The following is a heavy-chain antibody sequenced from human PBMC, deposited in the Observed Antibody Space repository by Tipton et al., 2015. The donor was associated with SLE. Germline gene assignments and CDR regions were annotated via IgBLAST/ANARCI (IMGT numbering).Heavy chain of an antibody. D-gene: IGHD3-3*01. V-gene: IGHV4-59*05. Sequence: GLVKPSETLSLTCTVSGGSISSYYWSWIRQPPGKGLEWIGSIYYSGTSHYKASLESRVTISVDTSKNQFSLKLTSVTAADTGVYYCAKVTVFGVAIFGYNWFDPWGQGTLVTVAS. CDR3: AKVTVFGVAIFGYNWFDP. J-gene: IGHJ5*02. CDR1: GGSISSYY. CDR2: IYYSGTS.